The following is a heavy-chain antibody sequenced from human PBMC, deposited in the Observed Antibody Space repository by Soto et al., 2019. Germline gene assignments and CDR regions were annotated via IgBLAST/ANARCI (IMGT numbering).Heavy chain of an antibody. J-gene: IGHJ3*02. V-gene: IGHV1-46*01. CDR2: INPTGSMT. Sequence: QVQLVQSGAEVKKPGASVKVSCKASGYSFITSYNMHWVRQAPGQGLEWMGIINPTGSMTRYSQKFQGRLTMTRDTSTATDYMEPSNLTSEDTAVYFCARDTGYDHDAFDIWGQGTRVTVSS. CDR1: GYSFITSYN. CDR3: ARDTGYDHDAFDI. D-gene: IGHD5-12*01.